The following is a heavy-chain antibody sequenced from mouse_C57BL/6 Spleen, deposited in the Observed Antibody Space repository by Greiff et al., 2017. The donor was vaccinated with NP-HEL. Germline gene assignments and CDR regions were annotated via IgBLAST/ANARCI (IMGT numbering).Heavy chain of an antibody. CDR3: ARSGYYGSSGGYY. D-gene: IGHD1-1*01. CDR1: GYTFTSYW. V-gene: IGHV1-50*01. J-gene: IGHJ2*01. CDR2: IDPSDSYT. Sequence: QVQLQQPGAELVKPGASVKLSCKASGYTFTSYWMQWVKPRPGQGLEWIGEIDPSDSYTNYNQKFKGKATLTVDTSSSTAYMQLSSLTSEDSAVYYCARSGYYGSSGGYYWGQGTTLTVSS.